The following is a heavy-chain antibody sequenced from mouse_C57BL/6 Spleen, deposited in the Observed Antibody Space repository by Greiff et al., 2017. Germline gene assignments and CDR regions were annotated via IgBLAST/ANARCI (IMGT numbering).Heavy chain of an antibody. CDR1: GFTFSSYA. Sequence: EVKLVESGGGLVKPGGSLKLSCAASGFTFSSYAMSWVRQTPEKRLEWVATISDGGSYTYYPDNVKGRFTISRDNAKNNLYLQMSHLKSEDTAMYYCARSYYYGSTAYFDVWGTGTTVTVSS. CDR3: ARSYYYGSTAYFDV. J-gene: IGHJ1*03. CDR2: ISDGGSYT. D-gene: IGHD1-1*01. V-gene: IGHV5-4*03.